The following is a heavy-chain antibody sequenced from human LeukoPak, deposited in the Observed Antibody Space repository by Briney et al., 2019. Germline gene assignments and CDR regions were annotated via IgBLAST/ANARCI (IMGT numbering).Heavy chain of an antibody. D-gene: IGHD3-10*01. V-gene: IGHV1-18*01. J-gene: IGHJ5*02. CDR3: ARDSQRITMVRGAFDP. Sequence: GASVKVSCKASGYTFTSYGISWVRQAPGQGLEWMGWISACNGNTNYAQKLQGRVTMTTDTSTSTAYMELRSLRSDDTAVYYCARDSQRITMVRGAFDPWGQGTLVTVSS. CDR1: GYTFTSYG. CDR2: ISACNGNT.